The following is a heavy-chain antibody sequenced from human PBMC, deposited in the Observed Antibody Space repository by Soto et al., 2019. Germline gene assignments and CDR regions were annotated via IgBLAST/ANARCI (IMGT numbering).Heavy chain of an antibody. V-gene: IGHV1-18*01. CDR1: GYTFTSYG. CDR2: ISAYNGNT. CDR3: QAEDGIRDFCSVSAFLLNRSSDL. Sequence: CKTSGYTFTSYGISWVRQAPGQGLEWMGWISAYNGNTNYAKKRQGRVTMTTDTSTSTAYMELRSLRSDDTAFFFFQAEDGIRDFCSVSAFLLNRSSDL. J-gene: IGHJ2*01. D-gene: IGHD3-9*01.